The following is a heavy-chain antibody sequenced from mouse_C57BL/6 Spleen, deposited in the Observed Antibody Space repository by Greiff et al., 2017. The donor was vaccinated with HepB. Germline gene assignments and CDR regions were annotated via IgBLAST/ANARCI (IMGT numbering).Heavy chain of an antibody. J-gene: IGHJ2*01. CDR2: IYPGDGDT. Sequence: QVQLQQSGAELVKPGASVKISCKASGYAFSSYWMNWVKQRPGKGLEWIGQIYPGDGDTNYNGKFKGKATLTADKSSSTAYMQLSSLTSEDSAVYFCARSRDYDERGYFDYWGQGTTLTVSS. V-gene: IGHV1-80*01. CDR1: GYAFSSYW. CDR3: ARSRDYDERGYFDY. D-gene: IGHD2-4*01.